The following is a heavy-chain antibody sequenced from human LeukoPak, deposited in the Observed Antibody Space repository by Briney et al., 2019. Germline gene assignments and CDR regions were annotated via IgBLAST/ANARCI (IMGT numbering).Heavy chain of an antibody. CDR3: ARVREIFGVVRYNWFDP. Sequence: ASVKVSCKASGYTFTSYGISWVRQAPGQGLEWMGWISAYNGNTNYAQKLQGRVTMTTDTSTSTAYMELRSLRSDDTAVYYCARVREIFGVVRYNWFDPWGQGTLVTVSS. CDR1: GYTFTSYG. V-gene: IGHV1-18*01. CDR2: ISAYNGNT. J-gene: IGHJ5*02. D-gene: IGHD3-3*01.